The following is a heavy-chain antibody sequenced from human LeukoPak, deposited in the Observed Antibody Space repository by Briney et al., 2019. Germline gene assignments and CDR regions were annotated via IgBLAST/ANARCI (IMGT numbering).Heavy chain of an antibody. Sequence: SQTLSLTRTVSGDSISSGGYSWSWIRQHPGTGLEWIGCIYYSGTTYYNPSLKSRVTISVDTSKNQFSLKLNSVTAADTAVYYCARESGAAAAAPRFDYWGQGTLVTVSS. CDR2: IYYSGTT. CDR1: GDSISSGGYS. J-gene: IGHJ4*02. V-gene: IGHV4-31*03. CDR3: ARESGAAAAAPRFDY. D-gene: IGHD6-13*01.